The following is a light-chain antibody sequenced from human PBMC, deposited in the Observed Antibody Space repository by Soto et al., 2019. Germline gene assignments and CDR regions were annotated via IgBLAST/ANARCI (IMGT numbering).Light chain of an antibody. Sequence: DIPMTQSPSSLSASVGDRVTITCRASRDISKSLAWYQQKPGKVPKLLIYGASTLQPGAPSRFSGSGSGTDFTLTISSLQPEDVATYYCQKYNSAPWTFGQGTKVELK. J-gene: IGKJ1*01. CDR2: GAS. V-gene: IGKV1-27*01. CDR3: QKYNSAPWT. CDR1: RDISKS.